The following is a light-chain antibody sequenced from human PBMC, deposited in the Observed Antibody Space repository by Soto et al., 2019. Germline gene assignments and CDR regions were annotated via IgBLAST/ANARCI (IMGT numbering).Light chain of an antibody. J-gene: IGKJ3*01. Sequence: DIQMTQSPSSLSASVGARVSITCQASQDIGTSLSWFQHKPGRAPKLLIYGASYLETGVPSRFRGSGSGTDFTFTITSLQPEDIATYYCQHYNNLPPDTFRPGTIVDIK. CDR3: QHYNNLPPDT. CDR1: QDIGTS. CDR2: GAS. V-gene: IGKV1-33*01.